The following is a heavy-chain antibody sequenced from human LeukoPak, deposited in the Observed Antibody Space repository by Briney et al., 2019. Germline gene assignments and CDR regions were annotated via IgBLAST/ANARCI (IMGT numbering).Heavy chain of an antibody. CDR1: GFTVTTIY. J-gene: IGHJ4*02. Sequence: GGSLRLSCAASGFTVTTIYMSWVRQAPGKGLEWVSSIFPSGGEIHYADSVRGRFTISRDNSKSTLSLQMNSLRAEDTAIYYCATYRQVLLPFESWGQGTLVTVSS. V-gene: IGHV3-53*01. CDR2: IFPSGGEI. CDR3: ATYRQVLLPFES. D-gene: IGHD2-8*02.